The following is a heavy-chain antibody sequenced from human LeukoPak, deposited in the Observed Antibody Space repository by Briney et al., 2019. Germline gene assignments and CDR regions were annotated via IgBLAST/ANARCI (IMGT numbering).Heavy chain of an antibody. Sequence: GESLRLSCAASGFTFSSYSMNWVRQAPAKGLEWVSSISSSSSYIYYADSVKGRFTISRDNAKNSLYLQMNSLRAEDTAVYYCARPYCSGGSCYLDAFDIWGQGTMVSVSS. CDR2: ISSSSSYI. CDR1: GFTFSSYS. V-gene: IGHV3-21*01. J-gene: IGHJ3*02. D-gene: IGHD2-15*01. CDR3: ARPYCSGGSCYLDAFDI.